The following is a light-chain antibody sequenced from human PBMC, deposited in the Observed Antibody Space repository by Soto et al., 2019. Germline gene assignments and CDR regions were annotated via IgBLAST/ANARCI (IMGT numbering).Light chain of an antibody. V-gene: IGKV3-15*01. CDR1: QSVSSN. J-gene: IGKJ3*01. CDR2: GAS. CDR3: QQYNNWPGT. Sequence: EIVMTQSPATLSVSPGERATLSCRASQSVSSNLAWYQQKPGQAPRLLIYGASPRATGIPARFRGSGSGTEFTLTISSLQSEDFAVYYCQQYNNWPGTFGPGTKVDIK.